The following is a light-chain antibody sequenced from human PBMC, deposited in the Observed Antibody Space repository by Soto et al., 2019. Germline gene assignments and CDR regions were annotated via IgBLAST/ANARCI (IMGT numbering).Light chain of an antibody. CDR1: QSVSSSY. Sequence: EIVLTQSPGTLSLSPGERATLSCRASQSVSSSYLAWYQQKPGQAPRLFIYAASIRATGIPARFSGSGSGTEFTLTISSLQSEDFAVYYCQQYNDWPPLTFGGGTRVEIK. CDR2: AAS. CDR3: QQYNDWPPLT. J-gene: IGKJ4*01. V-gene: IGKV3-15*01.